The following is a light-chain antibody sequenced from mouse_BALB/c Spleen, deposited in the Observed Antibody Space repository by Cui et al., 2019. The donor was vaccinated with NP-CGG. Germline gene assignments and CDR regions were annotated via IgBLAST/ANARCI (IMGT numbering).Light chain of an antibody. Sequence: QAVVTQEAARTTSPGETVTLTCRSSTGAVTTNNYANWVQEKPDHLFTGLIGGTNNRVPGVPARFSGSLIGDKAALIITGAQTEDEAIYFCALWYSNHWVFGGGTKLTVL. J-gene: IGLJ1*01. CDR2: GTN. CDR1: TGAVTTNNY. CDR3: ALWYSNHWV. V-gene: IGLV1*01.